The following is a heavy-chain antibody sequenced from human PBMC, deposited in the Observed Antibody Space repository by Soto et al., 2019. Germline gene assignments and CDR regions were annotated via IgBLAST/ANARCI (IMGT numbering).Heavy chain of an antibody. CDR2: ISGSGGST. CDR3: AKDWESLTTVTTFLDY. CDR1: GFTFSSYA. J-gene: IGHJ4*02. Sequence: GSLRLSCAASGFTFSSYAMSWVRQAPGKGLEWVSAISGSGGSTYYADSVKGRFTISRDNSKNTLYLQMNSLRAEDTAVYYCAKDWESLTTVTTFLDYWGQGTLVTVSS. V-gene: IGHV3-23*01. D-gene: IGHD4-17*01.